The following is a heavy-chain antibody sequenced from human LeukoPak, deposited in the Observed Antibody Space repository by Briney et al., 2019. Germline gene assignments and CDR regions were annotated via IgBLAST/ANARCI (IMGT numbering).Heavy chain of an antibody. Sequence: PGGSLRLSCAASGLTVSSNYMNWVRQAPGKGLEWVSVIYSGGSTYYADSVKGRFTISRDNSKNTLYLQMNSLRAEDTAVYYCAKRSAYYDSRGYYFPFEYWGQGTLVTVSS. CDR1: GLTVSSNY. CDR2: IYSGGST. V-gene: IGHV3-66*04. CDR3: AKRSAYYDSRGYYFPFEY. D-gene: IGHD3-22*01. J-gene: IGHJ4*02.